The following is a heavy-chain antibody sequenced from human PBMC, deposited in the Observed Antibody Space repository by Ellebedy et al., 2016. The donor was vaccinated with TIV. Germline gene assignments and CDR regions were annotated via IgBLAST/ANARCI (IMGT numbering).Heavy chain of an antibody. CDR3: ARVGYSRSSIDY. V-gene: IGHV3-23*01. CDR2: ISGSGGST. D-gene: IGHD6-13*01. J-gene: IGHJ4*02. Sequence: GESLKISCAASGFTFSSYAMSWVRQAPGKGLEWVSAISGSGGSTYYADSVKGRFTISRDNAKNTLYLQMNSLRAEDTAVYYCARVGYSRSSIDYWGQGTLVTVSS. CDR1: GFTFSSYA.